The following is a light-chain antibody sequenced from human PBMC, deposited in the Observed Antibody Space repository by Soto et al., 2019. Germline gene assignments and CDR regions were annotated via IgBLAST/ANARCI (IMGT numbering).Light chain of an antibody. J-gene: IGKJ5*01. V-gene: IGKV3D-20*02. CDR3: QQRSNWPPIT. CDR2: GAS. Sequence: EIVLTQSPGTLSLSQGERATLSCRASQSVSSIYLAWYQQKPGQASRLLIYGASTRATGIPARFSGSGSGTDFTLTISRLEPEDFAVYYCQQRSNWPPITFGQGTRLEI. CDR1: QSVSSIY.